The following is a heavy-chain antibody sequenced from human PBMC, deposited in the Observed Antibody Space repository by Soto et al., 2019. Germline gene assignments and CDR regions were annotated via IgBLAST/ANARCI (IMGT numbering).Heavy chain of an antibody. CDR1: GYTFTSYA. CDR3: ARDSGGYYYDSSGYPNWFDP. CDR2: INAGNGNT. J-gene: IGHJ5*02. V-gene: IGHV1-3*01. D-gene: IGHD3-22*01. Sequence: ASVKVSCKASGYTFTSYAMHWVRQAPGQRLEWMGWINAGNGNTKHSQKFQGRVTITRDTSASTAYMELSSLRSEDTAVYYCARDSGGYYYDSSGYPNWFDPWGQGTLVTVSS.